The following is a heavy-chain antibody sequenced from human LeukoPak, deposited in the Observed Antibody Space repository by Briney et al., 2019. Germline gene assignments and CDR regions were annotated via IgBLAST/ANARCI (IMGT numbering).Heavy chain of an antibody. D-gene: IGHD1-26*01. CDR2: ISAYNGHT. J-gene: IGHJ4*02. V-gene: IGHV1-18*01. Sequence: ASVKVSCKGSGYLLSSYVITWVGQAPGQGLEWVGWISAYNGHTQYGQNVQGRVTMTTETSTTTAYLELRNLTSDDTAVYFCASGAYYPFDFWGQGTLVTVSS. CDR3: ASGAYYPFDF. CDR1: GYLLSSYV.